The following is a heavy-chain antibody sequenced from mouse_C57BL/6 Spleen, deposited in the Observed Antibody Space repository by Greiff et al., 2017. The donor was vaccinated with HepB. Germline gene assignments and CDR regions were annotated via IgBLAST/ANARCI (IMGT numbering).Heavy chain of an antibody. D-gene: IGHD1-1*01. CDR2: IDPEDGET. J-gene: IGHJ2*01. Sequence: VQLQQSGAELVKPGASVKLSCTASGFNIKDYYMHWVKQRTEQGLEWIGRIDPEDGETKYAPKFPGKVTITADTSSNTAYLQLSSLTSEDTAVYYCARKGPTVVAHFDYWGQGTTLTVSS. CDR1: GFNIKDYY. CDR3: ARKGPTVVAHFDY. V-gene: IGHV14-2*01.